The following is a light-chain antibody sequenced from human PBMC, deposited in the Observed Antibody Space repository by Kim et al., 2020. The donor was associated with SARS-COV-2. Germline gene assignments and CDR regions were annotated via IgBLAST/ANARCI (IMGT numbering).Light chain of an antibody. CDR1: QSISSW. Sequence: DIQMTQSPSTLSASVGDRVTITCRASQSISSWLAWYQQKPGKAPKLLIYDASSLESGVPSRFSGSGSGTEFTLTISSLQPDDFATYYCQQYNGYPWTFGQGTKVEIK. V-gene: IGKV1-5*01. CDR3: QQYNGYPWT. CDR2: DAS. J-gene: IGKJ1*01.